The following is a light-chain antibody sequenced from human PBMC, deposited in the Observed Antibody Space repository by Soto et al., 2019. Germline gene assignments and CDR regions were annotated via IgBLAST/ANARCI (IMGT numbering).Light chain of an antibody. CDR3: QSYDNSLSHVV. Sequence: QSVLTQPPSVSGAPRQRVTIPCTGSSSNIGSFYDVHWYQQLPGTVPKLLIYGDNNRPSGVPDRFSGSKSGTSASLAITGLQPEYEADYYCQSYDNSLSHVVFGGGTQVSVL. V-gene: IGLV1-40*01. CDR1: SSNIGSFYD. CDR2: GDN. J-gene: IGLJ2*01.